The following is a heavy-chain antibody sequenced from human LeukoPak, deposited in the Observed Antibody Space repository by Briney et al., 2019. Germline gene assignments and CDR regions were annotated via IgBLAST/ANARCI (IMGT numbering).Heavy chain of an antibody. J-gene: IGHJ3*02. D-gene: IGHD5-18*01. CDR2: IGSSSSYT. Sequence: PGGSLRLSCAASGFTFSGFYMSWIRQAPGKGLEWVSCIGSSSSYTNYADSVKGRFTISRDNAKNSLYLQMNSLRAEDTAVYYCARDRGNSYGIDAFDIWGQGTMVTVSS. CDR1: GFTFSGFY. V-gene: IGHV3-11*06. CDR3: ARDRGNSYGIDAFDI.